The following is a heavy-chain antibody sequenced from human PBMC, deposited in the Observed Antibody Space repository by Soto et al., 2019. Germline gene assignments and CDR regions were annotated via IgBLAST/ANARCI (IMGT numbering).Heavy chain of an antibody. J-gene: IGHJ6*04. CDR2: IYYSGST. CDR3: ARARDPYCSGGSCYATDV. CDR1: GGSISSGDYY. V-gene: IGHV4-30-4*02. Sequence: PSETLSLTCTVSGGSISSGDYYWSWIRQPPGKGLEWIGYIYYSGSTYYNPSLKSRVTISVDTSASTAYMELSSLRSEDTAVYYCARARDPYCSGGSCYATDVWGKGTTVTVSS. D-gene: IGHD2-15*01.